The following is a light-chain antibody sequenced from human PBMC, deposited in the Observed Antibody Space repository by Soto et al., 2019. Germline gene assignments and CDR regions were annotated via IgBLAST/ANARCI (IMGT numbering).Light chain of an antibody. Sequence: QSVLSQQPSASGTPGQRVTISCSGSISNVGSNYVYWYQQLPGTAPKLLIYRDNQRPSGVPDRCSASKSGTSAYLAISGLRSEDEAVYYCAACDDTLSGDWVFGGGTQLTVL. J-gene: IGLJ3*02. CDR1: ISNVGSNY. CDR3: AACDDTLSGDWV. V-gene: IGLV1-47*01. CDR2: RDN.